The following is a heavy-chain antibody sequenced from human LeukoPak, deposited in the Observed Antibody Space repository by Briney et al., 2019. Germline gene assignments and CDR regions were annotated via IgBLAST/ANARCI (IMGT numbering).Heavy chain of an antibody. CDR2: MYYSGST. J-gene: IGHJ4*02. CDR1: GGSISSSTYY. D-gene: IGHD4-17*01. V-gene: IGHV4-39*01. Sequence: SGPGLVKPSETLSLTCNVSGGSISSSTYYWGWIRQPPGKGLEWIGSMYYSGSTYYNPSLKSRVTISLDTSKNQFSLKLSSVTAADTAVYYCATSRHDYGDYGYWGQGTLVTVSS. CDR3: ATSRHDYGDYGY.